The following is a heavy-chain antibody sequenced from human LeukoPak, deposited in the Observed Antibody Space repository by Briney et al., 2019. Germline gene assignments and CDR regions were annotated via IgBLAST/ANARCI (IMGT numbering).Heavy chain of an antibody. J-gene: IGHJ5*02. D-gene: IGHD3-22*01. CDR3: ARDPYYHDNRGYGNNWCDP. V-gene: IGHV1-18*01. Sequence: ASVKVSCKASGHTFTSYGISWVRQAPGQGLEWMGWISAHNGNTHSAQKFQGRVTMTTETSTSTVYMEMRSLRSDDTAVYYCARDPYYHDNRGYGNNWCDPWGQGTLVTVSS. CDR2: ISAHNGNT. CDR1: GHTFTSYG.